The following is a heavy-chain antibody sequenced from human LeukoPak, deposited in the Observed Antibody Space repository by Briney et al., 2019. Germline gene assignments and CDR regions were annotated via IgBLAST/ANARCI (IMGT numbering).Heavy chain of an antibody. D-gene: IGHD3-10*01. CDR3: ARGTGLDY. J-gene: IGHJ4*02. Sequence: ASVKVSCKVSGYTLTELSMHWVRQAPGKGLEWMGGFDPEDGETIYAQKFQGRVTMTTDTSTSTAYMELRSLRSDDTAVYYCARGTGLDYWGQGTLVTVSS. V-gene: IGHV1-24*01. CDR2: FDPEDGET. CDR1: GYTLTELS.